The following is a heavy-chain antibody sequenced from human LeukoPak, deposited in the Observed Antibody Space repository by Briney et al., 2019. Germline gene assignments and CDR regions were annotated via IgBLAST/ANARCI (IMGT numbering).Heavy chain of an antibody. CDR3: ARAQTYGDSRLLLDY. J-gene: IGHJ4*02. V-gene: IGHV3-23*01. D-gene: IGHD4-17*01. Sequence: GGSLRPSCAASGFTFSSYAMSWVRQAPGKGLEWVSAISGSGGSTYYADSVKGRFTISRDNAKNSQYLQMNSLSVEDTALYYCARAQTYGDSRLLLDYWGQGTLVTISS. CDR1: GFTFSSYA. CDR2: ISGSGGST.